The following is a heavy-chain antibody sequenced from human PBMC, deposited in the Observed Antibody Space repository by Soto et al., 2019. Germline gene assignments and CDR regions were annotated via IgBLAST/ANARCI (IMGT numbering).Heavy chain of an antibody. D-gene: IGHD1-1*01. Sequence: QVQLVQSGDEVKKTGASVKVSCRASGYTLTNYGISWVRQAPGQGLFWMGWISGHNGNTPYAQNVQGRLILTIDTSTHTAYMELMSLKIDDTAMYYCVIDWQLSPWGQGTLVTVSS. CDR1: GYTLTNYG. J-gene: IGHJ5*02. V-gene: IGHV1-18*01. CDR3: VIDWQLSP. CDR2: ISGHNGNT.